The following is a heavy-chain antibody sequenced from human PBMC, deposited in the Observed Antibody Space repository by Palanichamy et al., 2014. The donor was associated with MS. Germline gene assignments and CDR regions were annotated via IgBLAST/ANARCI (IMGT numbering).Heavy chain of an antibody. CDR3: ARILGILTDSWGYFDS. CDR1: GFTVSSNY. J-gene: IGHJ4*02. V-gene: IGHV3-53*01. D-gene: IGHD3-9*01. CDR2: IYSDGRI. Sequence: EVQLVESGGGLIQPGGSLRLSCAASGFTVSSNYMNWVRQAPGKGLEWVSIIYSDGRIYYADSVKGRFTISRDNSKNTLYLQMNSLRVEDTAVYYCARILGILTDSWGYFDSWGQGTVVTVSS.